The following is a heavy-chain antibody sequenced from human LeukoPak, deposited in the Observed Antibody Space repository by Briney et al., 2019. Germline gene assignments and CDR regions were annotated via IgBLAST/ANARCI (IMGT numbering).Heavy chain of an antibody. CDR1: GFTFCSYW. CDR3: ARVAVVPAAYFDY. Sequence: PGGSLRLSCAASGFTFCSYWMYWVRQAPGKGLVWVSRINSDGSSTIYADSVEGRFTISRDNAKNTLYLQMNSLRAEDTAVYYCARVAVVPAAYFDYWGQGTLVTVSS. CDR2: INSDGSST. J-gene: IGHJ4*02. V-gene: IGHV3-74*01. D-gene: IGHD2-2*01.